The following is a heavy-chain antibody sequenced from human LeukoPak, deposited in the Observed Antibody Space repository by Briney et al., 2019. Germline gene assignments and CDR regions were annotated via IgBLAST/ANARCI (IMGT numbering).Heavy chain of an antibody. J-gene: IGHJ4*02. V-gene: IGHV3-23*01. CDR3: AKVTIFGVVIWTFDY. CDR2: ISGSGGST. D-gene: IGHD3-3*01. Sequence: PGGSLRLSCAASGFTFSSYAMSWVRQAPGKGLEWVSAISGSGGSTYYADSVKGRFTISRDNSKNTLYLQMNSLRAEDTAVYYCAKVTIFGVVIWTFDYWGQGTLVTVSS. CDR1: GFTFSSYA.